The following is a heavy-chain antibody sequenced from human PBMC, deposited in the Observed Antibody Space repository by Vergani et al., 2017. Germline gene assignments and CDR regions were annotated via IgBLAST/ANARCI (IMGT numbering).Heavy chain of an antibody. CDR2: INHSGST. D-gene: IGHD5-18*01. CDR3: ARDSSVDTAMPYYFDY. Sequence: QVQLQQWGAGLLKPSETLSLTCAVYGGTFSGYYWSWIRQPPGKGLEWIGEINHSGSTNYNPSLKSRVTISVDTSKNQFSLKLSSVTAEDTAVYYCARDSSVDTAMPYYFDYWGQGTLVTVSS. CDR1: GGTFSGYY. V-gene: IGHV4-34*01. J-gene: IGHJ4*02.